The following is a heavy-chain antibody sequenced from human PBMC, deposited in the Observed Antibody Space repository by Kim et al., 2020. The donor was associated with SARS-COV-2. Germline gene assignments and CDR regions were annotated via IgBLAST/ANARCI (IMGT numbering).Heavy chain of an antibody. V-gene: IGHV3-11*01. CDR2: ISSSGSTI. Sequence: GGSLRLSCAAYGFTFSDYYMSWIRQAPGKGLEWVSYISSSGSTIYYADSVKGRFTISRDNAKNSLYLQMNSLRAEDTAVYYCARDRHDYVWGSYRLDYWGQGTLVTVSS. D-gene: IGHD3-16*02. J-gene: IGHJ4*02. CDR3: ARDRHDYVWGSYRLDY. CDR1: GFTFSDYY.